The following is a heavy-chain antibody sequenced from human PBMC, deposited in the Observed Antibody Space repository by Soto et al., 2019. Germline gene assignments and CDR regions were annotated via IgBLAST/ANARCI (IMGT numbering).Heavy chain of an antibody. CDR2: INPNSRRT. CDR3: ARDRSPTSDFWSGYCSSARYNCFDP. D-gene: IGHD3-3*01. J-gene: IGHJ5*02. CDR1: GYTFTGYY. V-gene: IGHV1-2*04. Sequence: GASVKVSCKASGYTFTGYYMHWVRQAPGQGLEWMGWINPNSRRTIYAQKFQGWVTMTRETCISTAYMGLSRLRSDDTAVYYCARDRSPTSDFWSGYCSSARYNCFDPWGEGTLVTVSS.